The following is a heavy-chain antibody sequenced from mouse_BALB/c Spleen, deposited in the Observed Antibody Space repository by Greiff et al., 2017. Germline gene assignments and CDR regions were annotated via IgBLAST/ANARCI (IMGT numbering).Heavy chain of an antibody. V-gene: IGHV1-9*01. Sequence: QVQLQQSGAELMKPGASVKISCKATGYTFSSYWIEWVKQRPGHGLEWIGEILPGSGSTNYNEKFKGKATFTADTSSNTAYMQLSSLTSEDSAVYYCARNLAIYDGYHWYFDVWGAGTTVTVSS. D-gene: IGHD2-3*01. CDR2: ILPGSGST. CDR3: ARNLAIYDGYHWYFDV. J-gene: IGHJ1*01. CDR1: GYTFSSYW.